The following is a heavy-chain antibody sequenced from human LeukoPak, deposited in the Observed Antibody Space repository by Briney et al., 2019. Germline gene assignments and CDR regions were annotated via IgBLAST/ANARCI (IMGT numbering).Heavy chain of an antibody. CDR2: ISPNSDYK. D-gene: IGHD5-12*01. Sequence: GGSLRLSCAASGFTFSTYSMNWLRLAPGKGLEWVSSISPNSDYKHYADSVNGRFTISRDNAKNALYLQMNSLRAEDTAVYYCVRGGYRGYDYEYWGQGTLVTVSS. CDR1: GFTFSTYS. CDR3: VRGGYRGYDYEY. J-gene: IGHJ4*02. V-gene: IGHV3-21*01.